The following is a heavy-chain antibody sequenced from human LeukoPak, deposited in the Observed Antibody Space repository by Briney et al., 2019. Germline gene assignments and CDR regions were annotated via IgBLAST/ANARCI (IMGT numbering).Heavy chain of an antibody. Sequence: SETLSLTCAVYGGSFSGYYWSWIRQPPGKGLEWIGYIYYSGSTNYNPSLKSRVTISVDTSKNQFSLKLSSVTAADTAVYYCARPYYDSSGYRSNAFDIWGQGTMVTVSS. D-gene: IGHD3-22*01. V-gene: IGHV4-59*01. CDR3: ARPYYDSSGYRSNAFDI. CDR1: GGSFSGYY. CDR2: IYYSGST. J-gene: IGHJ3*02.